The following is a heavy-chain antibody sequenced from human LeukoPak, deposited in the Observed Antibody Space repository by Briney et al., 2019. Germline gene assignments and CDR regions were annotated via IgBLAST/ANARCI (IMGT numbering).Heavy chain of an antibody. D-gene: IGHD3-22*01. J-gene: IGHJ4*02. Sequence: GGSLRLSCAASGFTFSSYWMHWVRQAPGKGLVWVSRINNDGGTTNYADSVKGRFTISRDNAKNSLYLQMNSLRAEDTAVYYCASSGRKYYDSRNWGQGTLVTVSS. V-gene: IGHV3-74*01. CDR3: ASSGRKYYDSRN. CDR1: GFTFSSYW. CDR2: INNDGGTT.